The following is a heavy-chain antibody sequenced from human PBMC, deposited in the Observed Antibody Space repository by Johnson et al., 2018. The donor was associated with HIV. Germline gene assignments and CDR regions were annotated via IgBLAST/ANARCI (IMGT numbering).Heavy chain of an antibody. CDR3: ARDLNHFGGAFDI. CDR1: GFTFSSYA. Sequence: QVLLVEYGGGVVQPGRSLRLSCAASGFTFSSYAMHWVRQAPGKGLEWVAVISYDGSNKYYADSVKGRFTISRDNSKNTLYLQMNSLRAEDTAVYYCARDLNHFGGAFDIWGQGTMVTVSS. CDR2: ISYDGSNK. V-gene: IGHV3-30*04. J-gene: IGHJ3*02. D-gene: IGHD3-16*01.